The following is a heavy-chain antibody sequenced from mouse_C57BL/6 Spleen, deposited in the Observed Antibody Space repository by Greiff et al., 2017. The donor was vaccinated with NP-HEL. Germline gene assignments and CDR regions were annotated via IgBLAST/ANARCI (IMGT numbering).Heavy chain of an antibody. CDR3: RIYYYGSSYRAMDY. CDR2: IDPETGGT. Sequence: VQLQQSGAELVRPGASVTLSCKASGYTFTDYEMHWVKQTPVHGLEWIGAIDPETGGTAYNQKFKGKAILTADKSSSTAYMGLRSLTSEDSAVYYCRIYYYGSSYRAMDYWGQGTSVTVSS. D-gene: IGHD1-1*01. CDR1: GYTFTDYE. J-gene: IGHJ4*01. V-gene: IGHV1-15*01.